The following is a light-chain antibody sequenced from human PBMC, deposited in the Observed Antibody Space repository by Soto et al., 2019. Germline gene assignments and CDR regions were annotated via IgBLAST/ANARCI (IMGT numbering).Light chain of an antibody. CDR1: SSNIGSHY. Sequence: QSVLTQPPSASGTPGQTVTISCSGSSSNIGSHYVYWYQQFPAMAPKLLIYRNSHRPSGVPDRFSASKSGTSASLAISGLRSEDEADYYCATWDDSLNSPVFGRGTKLTVL. J-gene: IGLJ3*02. CDR2: RNS. V-gene: IGLV1-47*01. CDR3: ATWDDSLNSPV.